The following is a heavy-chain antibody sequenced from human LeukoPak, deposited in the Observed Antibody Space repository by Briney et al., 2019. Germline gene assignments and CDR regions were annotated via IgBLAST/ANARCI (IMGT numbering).Heavy chain of an antibody. CDR2: IYYSGST. Sequence: PSETLSPTCTVSGGSISSSSYYWGWIRQPPGKGLEWIGSIYYSGSTYYNPSLKSRVTISVDTSKNQFSLKLSSVTAADTAVYYCARDLRRNWFDPWGQGTLVTVSS. CDR1: GGSISSSSYY. V-gene: IGHV4-39*07. J-gene: IGHJ5*02. CDR3: ARDLRRNWFDP.